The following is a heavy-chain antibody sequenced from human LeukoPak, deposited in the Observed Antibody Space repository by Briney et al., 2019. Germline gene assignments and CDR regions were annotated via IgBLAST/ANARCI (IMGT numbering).Heavy chain of an antibody. D-gene: IGHD3-10*01. Sequence: GASVKVSCKVSVYTLTELSMHWVRQAPGKGLEWMGGFDPEDGETIYAQKFQGRVTMTEDTSTDTAYMELSSLRSEDTAVYYCATKPITMVRGVIPDWGQGTLVTVSS. CDR2: FDPEDGET. J-gene: IGHJ4*02. CDR1: VYTLTELS. CDR3: ATKPITMVRGVIPD. V-gene: IGHV1-24*01.